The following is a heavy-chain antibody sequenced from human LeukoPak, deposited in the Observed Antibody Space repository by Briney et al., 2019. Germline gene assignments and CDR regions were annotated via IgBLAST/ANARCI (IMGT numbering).Heavy chain of an antibody. CDR2: IKGKTDGGTT. CDR3: TTVGGSYQYYFDY. J-gene: IGHJ4*02. V-gene: IGHV3-15*01. CDR1: GVTFTNAW. D-gene: IGHD1-26*01. Sequence: GGSLRLSCAASGVTFTNAWMSWVRQAPGKGLEWVGRIKGKTDGGTTEYAAPVRGRFTISRDDSKNMLYLQMNSLKTEDTAVYYCTTVGGSYQYYFDYWGPGTLVTVSS.